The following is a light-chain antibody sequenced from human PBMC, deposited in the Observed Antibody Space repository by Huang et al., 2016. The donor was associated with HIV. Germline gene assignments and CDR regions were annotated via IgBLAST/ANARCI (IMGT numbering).Light chain of an antibody. V-gene: IGKV1-5*03. CDR1: QRISTW. J-gene: IGKJ1*01. CDR2: KAS. Sequence: DIQVTQSPSTLSAFVGDRVNITCRTSQRISTWLDWYQQRPGKAPNLLLSKASNLETWVPSRFSGKGSGTEFTLTINGLQPDDLATYYCQHQWTFGQGTKVEIK. CDR3: QHQWT.